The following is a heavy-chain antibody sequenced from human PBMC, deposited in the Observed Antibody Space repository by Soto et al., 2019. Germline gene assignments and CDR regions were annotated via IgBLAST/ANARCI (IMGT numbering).Heavy chain of an antibody. V-gene: IGHV3-9*01. D-gene: IGHD3-3*01. J-gene: IGHJ4*02. CDR1: GFTFDNYA. CDR2: ISWNSGNI. CDR3: AKSLKIVGLATTRSGPLDS. Sequence: EVHLMESGGGWVQPGRSLRLSCAASGFTFDNYAMHWVRQAPGKGLEWVSGISWNSGNIGYADSVKGRFTIARDHAKTSLYLEMNSLRAEDTALYYCAKSLKIVGLATTRSGPLDSWGQGALVTVSS.